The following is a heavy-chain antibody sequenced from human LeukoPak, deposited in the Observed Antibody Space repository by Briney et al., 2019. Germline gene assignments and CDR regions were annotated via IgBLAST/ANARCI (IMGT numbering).Heavy chain of an antibody. V-gene: IGHV3-53*01. J-gene: IGHJ4*02. Sequence: GGSLRLSCAASGFTVSDNCVTWVRQAPGKGLEWVSVICGDGSTYYADSVKGRFSISRDNSKNTVYLQMNSLRVEDTAVYYCAKGSVSAIVGATTLDYWGQGTLVTVSS. D-gene: IGHD1-26*01. CDR3: AKGSVSAIVGATTLDY. CDR2: ICGDGST. CDR1: GFTVSDNC.